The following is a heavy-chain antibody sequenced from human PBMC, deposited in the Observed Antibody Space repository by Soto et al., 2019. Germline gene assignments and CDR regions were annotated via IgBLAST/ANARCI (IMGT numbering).Heavy chain of an antibody. J-gene: IGHJ4*02. CDR2: IYWDDDK. D-gene: IGHD4-17*01. CDR3: ARNTYGDYPTDY. V-gene: IGHV2-5*02. CDR1: GFSLSTRGVG. Sequence: QITLKESGPTLVKPTQTLTLTCTFSGFSLSTRGVGVGWIRQPPGKALEWLAVIYWDDDKRYSPSLQSRLTITKDTSKNPVVLTMTNMDPVDTATYYCARNTYGDYPTDYWGQGTLVTVSS.